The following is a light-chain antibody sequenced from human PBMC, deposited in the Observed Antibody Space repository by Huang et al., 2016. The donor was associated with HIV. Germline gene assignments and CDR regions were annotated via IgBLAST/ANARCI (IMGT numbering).Light chain of an antibody. Sequence: IVLTQSPATLSWYPGERITLSCRASQSVGNYIAWYQQHPGQSPRLLIYDTSNRATGTPVRFSGCGSGTDFTLTISSLESEDFAVYYCQQRSSGVTFGGGTK. V-gene: IGKV3-11*01. CDR3: QQRSSGVT. CDR1: QSVGNY. CDR2: DTS. J-gene: IGKJ4*01.